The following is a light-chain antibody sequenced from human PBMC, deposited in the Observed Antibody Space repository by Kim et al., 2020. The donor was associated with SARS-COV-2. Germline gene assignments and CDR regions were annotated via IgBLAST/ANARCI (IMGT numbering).Light chain of an antibody. CDR2: ENG. CDR1: SFTLGSSV. J-gene: IGLJ3*02. Sequence: GERVAVSRSGSSFTLGSSVVSGRQQLQGTDPKLLIQENGPRPSGGPDRFSGSKSGTSASLAISGLRSEDEGIYHCAAWDDSLHAWVFGGGTQLTVL. CDR3: AAWDDSLHAWV. V-gene: IGLV1-47*01.